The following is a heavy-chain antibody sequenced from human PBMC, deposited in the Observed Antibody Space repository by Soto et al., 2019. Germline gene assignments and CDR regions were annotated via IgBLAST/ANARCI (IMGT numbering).Heavy chain of an antibody. Sequence: GASVKVSCKASGGTFSSYAISWVRQAPGQGLEWMGGIIPIFGTANYAQKFQGRVTITADKSTSTAYMELSSLRSEDTAVYYCSCVRLVAATTPLYNWFDPSCQGPLVTVSS. CDR1: GGTFSSYA. J-gene: IGHJ5*02. V-gene: IGHV1-69*06. CDR3: SCVRLVAATTPLYNWFDP. D-gene: IGHD6-19*01. CDR2: IIPIFGTA.